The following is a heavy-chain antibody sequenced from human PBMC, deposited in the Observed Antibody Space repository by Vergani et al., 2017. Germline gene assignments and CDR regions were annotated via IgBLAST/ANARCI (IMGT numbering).Heavy chain of an antibody. CDR2: IYYSGST. CDR1: GDSISRYY. J-gene: IGHJ4*02. CDR3: AVHYYGSGSLDY. D-gene: IGHD3-10*01. V-gene: IGHV4-59*01. Sequence: QVQLQESGPGLVKPSQTLSLTCTVSGDSISRYYWSWIRQPPGKGLKWIGNIYYSGSTNYNPSLKSRVTISVDTSKNQFSLKLSSVTAADTAVYYCAVHYYGSGSLDYWGQGTLVTVSS.